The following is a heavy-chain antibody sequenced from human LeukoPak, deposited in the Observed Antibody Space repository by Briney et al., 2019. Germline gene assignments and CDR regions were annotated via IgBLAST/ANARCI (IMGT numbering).Heavy chain of an antibody. J-gene: IGHJ4*02. V-gene: IGHV3-23*01. CDR3: AKVTNWKAVDY. Sequence: GGSLRLSCAASGFTFSTYAMSWVRQAPGKGLEWVSTIRGSGDSTYYADSVKGRFTISRDNSKNTVYLQMNSLRAEDTAVYYCAKVTNWKAVDYWGQGTLVTVSS. D-gene: IGHD1-1*01. CDR2: IRGSGDST. CDR1: GFTFSTYA.